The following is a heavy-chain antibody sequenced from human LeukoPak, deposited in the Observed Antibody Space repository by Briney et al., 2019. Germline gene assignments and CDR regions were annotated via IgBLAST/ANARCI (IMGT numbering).Heavy chain of an antibody. CDR1: GYTFTGYY. CDR3: ERSPYYGSSGPFDY. D-gene: IGHD3-22*01. J-gene: IGHJ4*02. Sequence: ASVKVSCKSSGYTFTGYYIFWVRQVPGQGLEWMGWINPNSGGTTYAQNFQGRVTMTRDTSISTAYMELSRLRSDDTAVYYCERSPYYGSSGPFDYWGQGTLVTVSS. V-gene: IGHV1-2*02. CDR2: INPNSGGT.